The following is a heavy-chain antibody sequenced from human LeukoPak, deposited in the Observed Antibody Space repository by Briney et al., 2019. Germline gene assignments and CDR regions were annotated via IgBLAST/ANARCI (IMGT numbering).Heavy chain of an antibody. CDR3: ARFYYYDSSGYYYDAFDI. Sequence: GSLRLSCAASGFSFSSYSMNWVRQAPGKGLEWIGEIYHSGSTNYNPSLKSRVTISVDKSKNQFSLKLSSVTAADTAVYYCARFYYYDSSGYYYDAFDIWGQGTMVTVSS. CDR1: GFSFSSYS. V-gene: IGHV4-4*02. J-gene: IGHJ3*02. CDR2: IYHSGST. D-gene: IGHD3-22*01.